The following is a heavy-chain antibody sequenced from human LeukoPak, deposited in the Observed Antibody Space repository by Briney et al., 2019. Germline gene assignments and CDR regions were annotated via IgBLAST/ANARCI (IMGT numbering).Heavy chain of an antibody. CDR3: AREGLLKVVPAALFFDY. J-gene: IGHJ4*02. D-gene: IGHD2-2*01. CDR1: GGSISSGSYY. V-gene: IGHV4-61*02. CDR2: IYTSGST. Sequence: PSETLSLTCTVSGGSISSGSYYWNWIRQPAGKGLEWIGRIYTSGSTNYNPSLKSRVTISVDTSKNQFSLKLSSVTAADTAVYYCAREGLLKVVPAALFFDYWGQGTLVTVSS.